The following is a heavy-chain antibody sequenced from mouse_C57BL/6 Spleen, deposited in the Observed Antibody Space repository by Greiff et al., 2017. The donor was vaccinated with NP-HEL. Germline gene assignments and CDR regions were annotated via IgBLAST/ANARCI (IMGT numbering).Heavy chain of an antibody. CDR2: IDPSDSYT. CDR1: GYTFTSYW. V-gene: IGHV1-50*01. CDR3: ARSNGNPFAY. Sequence: QVQLQQSGAELVKPGASVKLSCKASGYTFTSYWMQWVKQRPGQGLEWIGEIDPSDSYTNYNQKFKGKATLTVDTSSSTAYMQLSSLTSEDSAVYYCARSNGNPFAYWGQGTLVTVSA. D-gene: IGHD2-1*01. J-gene: IGHJ3*01.